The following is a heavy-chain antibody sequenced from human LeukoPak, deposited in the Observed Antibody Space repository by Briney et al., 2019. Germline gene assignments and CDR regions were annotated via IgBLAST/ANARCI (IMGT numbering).Heavy chain of an antibody. J-gene: IGHJ4*02. Sequence: GGSLRLSCAASGFTFSSYAMSWVRQAPGKGLEWVSAISGSGGSTYYADSVKGRFTISRDNSKNTLYLQMNSLRAEDTAVYYCAKDDQYYYDSSGYYSWGQGTLVTVSS. CDR3: AKDDQYYYDSSGYYS. CDR1: GFTFSSYA. CDR2: ISGSGGST. V-gene: IGHV3-23*01. D-gene: IGHD3-22*01.